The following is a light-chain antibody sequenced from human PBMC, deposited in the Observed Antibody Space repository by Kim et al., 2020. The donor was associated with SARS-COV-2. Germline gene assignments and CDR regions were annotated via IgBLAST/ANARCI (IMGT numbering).Light chain of an antibody. Sequence: DIQMTQAPSSVSASVGDRVTITCRASQGINSWLAWYQQKPGKAPKLLIFAASNLESGVPSRFSGSGSGTDFTLTISVLQPEDFATYYCQQANSCRITFGQGTRLEIK. V-gene: IGKV1-12*01. CDR3: QQANSCRIT. J-gene: IGKJ5*01. CDR1: QGINSW. CDR2: AAS.